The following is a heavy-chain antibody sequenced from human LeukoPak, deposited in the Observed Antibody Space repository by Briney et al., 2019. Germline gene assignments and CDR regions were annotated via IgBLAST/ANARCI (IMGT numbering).Heavy chain of an antibody. Sequence: ASVKVSCKASGYTFTGYYMHWVRQAPGQGLEWMGRINPNSGGTNYAQKFQGRVTMTRDTSISTAYMELSRLRSDDTAVYYCARAISSSGYYYYYMDVWGKGTTVTVSS. CDR2: INPNSGGT. D-gene: IGHD6-6*01. J-gene: IGHJ6*03. V-gene: IGHV1-2*06. CDR3: ARAISSSGYYYYYMDV. CDR1: GYTFTGYY.